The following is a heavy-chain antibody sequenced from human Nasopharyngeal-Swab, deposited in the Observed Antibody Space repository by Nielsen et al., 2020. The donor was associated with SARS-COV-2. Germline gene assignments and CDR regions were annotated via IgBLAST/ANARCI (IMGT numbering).Heavy chain of an antibody. Sequence: WIRQPPGKGLEWIGSIYHSGSTYYNPSLKSRVTISVDTSKNQFSLKLSSVTAADTAVYYCARVLYNYYYYYMDVWGKGTTVTVS. V-gene: IGHV4-38-2*02. D-gene: IGHD1-1*01. CDR2: IYHSGST. CDR3: ARVLYNYYYYYMDV. J-gene: IGHJ6*03.